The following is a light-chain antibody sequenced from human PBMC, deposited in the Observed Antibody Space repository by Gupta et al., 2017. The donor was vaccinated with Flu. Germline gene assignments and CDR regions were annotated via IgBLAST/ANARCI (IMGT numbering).Light chain of an antibody. J-gene: IGKJ1*01. CDR1: DSIGSW. Sequence: GDRVTITCRASDSIGSWLAWYQKKPGKAPKPLIYKASNLESEVPFRFSGSGSGTEFSLTISGLQPDDFATYYCQQYDNDPWTFGQGTKVEIK. CDR3: QQYDNDPWT. CDR2: KAS. V-gene: IGKV1-5*03.